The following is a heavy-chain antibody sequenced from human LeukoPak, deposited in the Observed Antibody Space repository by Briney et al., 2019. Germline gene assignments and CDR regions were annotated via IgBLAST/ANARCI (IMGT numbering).Heavy chain of an antibody. J-gene: IGHJ6*02. V-gene: IGHV3-7*01. CDR3: ARDGHGDGILTGYSYFGMDV. D-gene: IGHD3-9*01. Sequence: GGSLRLSCSASGFTFSRFWMSWVRQAPGKGLEYVALIKQGGSEIYHMDSVKGRFTISRDNAKNSLYLQMNSLRAEDTAVYFCARDGHGDGILTGYSYFGMDVWGQGTTVTVSS. CDR2: IKQGGSEI. CDR1: GFTFSRFW.